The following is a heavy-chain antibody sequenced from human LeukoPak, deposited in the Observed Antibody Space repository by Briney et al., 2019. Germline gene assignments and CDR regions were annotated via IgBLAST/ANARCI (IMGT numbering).Heavy chain of an antibody. CDR2: ISSSSSYI. CDR3: ARDIDGDYPDY. V-gene: IGHV3-21*01. CDR1: GFTFSSYS. Sequence: GGSLRLSCAASGFTFSSYSMSWVRQAPGKGLEWVSSISSSSSYIYYADSVKGRFTISRDNAKNSLYLQMNSLRAEDTAVYYCARDIDGDYPDYWGQGTLVTVSS. D-gene: IGHD4-17*01. J-gene: IGHJ4*02.